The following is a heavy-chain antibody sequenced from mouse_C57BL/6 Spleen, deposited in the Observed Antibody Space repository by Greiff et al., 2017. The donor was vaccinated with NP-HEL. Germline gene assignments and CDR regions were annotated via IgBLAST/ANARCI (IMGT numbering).Heavy chain of an antibody. CDR1: GFSLSTSGMG. CDR2: IYWDDDK. CDR3: AREFYYYGSSPDAMDY. V-gene: IGHV8-12*01. Sequence: ESGPGILQSSQTLSLTCSFSGFSLSTSGMGVSWIRQPSGKGLEWLAHIYWDDDKRYNPSLKSRLTISKDTSRNQVFLKITSVDTADTATYYCAREFYYYGSSPDAMDYWGQGTSVTVSS. D-gene: IGHD1-1*01. J-gene: IGHJ4*01.